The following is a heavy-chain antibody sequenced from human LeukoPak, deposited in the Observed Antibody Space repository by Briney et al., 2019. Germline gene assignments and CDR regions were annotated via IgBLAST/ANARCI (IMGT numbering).Heavy chain of an antibody. Sequence: GRSLRLSCAASGFTFSNYGMHWVRQAPGKGLEWVAVIWSDGSSTYYADSVKGRFTISRDNSKNTLYLHINSLRAEDTAVYYCAKGHSLSRTPPFDYWGQGTLFTVSS. D-gene: IGHD5/OR15-5a*01. CDR1: GFTFSNYG. CDR3: AKGHSLSRTPPFDY. V-gene: IGHV3-33*06. CDR2: IWSDGSST. J-gene: IGHJ4*02.